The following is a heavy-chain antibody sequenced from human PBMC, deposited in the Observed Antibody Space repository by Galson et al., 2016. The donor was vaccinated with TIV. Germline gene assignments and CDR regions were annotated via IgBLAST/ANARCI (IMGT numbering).Heavy chain of an antibody. Sequence: SLRLSCAGSGFTFSKFDIHWVRQTTGDGLEWVSGIGTTADTYYSKSVKGRFTISRDNGLNSVYLQMNILRPGDTAMYYCVRARSLTDLAARPGYDAFDFWGRGTIVTVFS. CDR3: VRARSLTDLAARPGYDAFDF. D-gene: IGHD1-26*01. CDR1: GFTFSKFD. V-gene: IGHV3-13*01. J-gene: IGHJ3*01. CDR2: IGTTADT.